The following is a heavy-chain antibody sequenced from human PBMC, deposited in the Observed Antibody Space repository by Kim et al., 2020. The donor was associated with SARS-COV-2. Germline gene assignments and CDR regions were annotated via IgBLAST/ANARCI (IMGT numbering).Heavy chain of an antibody. CDR3: ARDRGYCSGGSCYSIFDY. CDR1: GVSFNNYW. D-gene: IGHD2-15*01. CDR2: IKEDGSEK. J-gene: IGHJ4*02. V-gene: IGHV3-7*03. Sequence: GGSLRLSCAASGVSFNNYWMGWVRQAPGKGLEWVAHIKEDGSEKYHVDSVEGRFTISRDNAKHSLYLQMNSLRAEDTAMYYCARDRGYCSGGSCYSIFDYWGQGTQVTVSS.